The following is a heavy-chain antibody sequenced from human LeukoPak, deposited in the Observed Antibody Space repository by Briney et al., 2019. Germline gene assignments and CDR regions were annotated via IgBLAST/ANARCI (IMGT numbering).Heavy chain of an antibody. CDR2: INPNSGVT. V-gene: IGHV1-2*02. J-gene: IGHJ3*02. CDR3: ARDPLGYCSRTSRADAFDI. Sequence: ASVKVSCKASGYTFIGYYMHWVRQAPGQGLEWMGWINPNSGVTNYAQKFQGRVTMTRDTSISTAYMDLSRLRSDDTAVYYCARDPLGYCSRTSRADAFDIWGQGTMVTVSS. CDR1: GYTFIGYY. D-gene: IGHD2-2*01.